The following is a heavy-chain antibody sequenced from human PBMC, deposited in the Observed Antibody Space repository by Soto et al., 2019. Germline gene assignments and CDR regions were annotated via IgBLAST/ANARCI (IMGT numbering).Heavy chain of an antibody. CDR2: ISGSGGST. CDR1: GFAFSSYA. V-gene: IGHV3-23*01. D-gene: IGHD2-2*01. Sequence: SLRLSCAASGFAFSSYAMSWVRQAPGKGLEWVSSISGSGGSTYYADSVKGRFTISRDLSKSTLYLQMSSLRAEDTAVYYCAKDPGYCSSTSCPKYFYYGMDVWGQGTTVTVSS. CDR3: AKDPGYCSSTSCPKYFYYGMDV. J-gene: IGHJ6*02.